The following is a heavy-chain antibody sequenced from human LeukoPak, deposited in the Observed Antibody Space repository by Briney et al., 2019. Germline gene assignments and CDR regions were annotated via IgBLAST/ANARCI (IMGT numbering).Heavy chain of an antibody. D-gene: IGHD6-19*01. CDR2: INPNSAGT. CDR1: GYTFSDYY. J-gene: IGHJ4*02. V-gene: IGHV1-2*02. Sequence: ASVKVSCKASGYTFSDYYMHWVRQAPGQGLEWMGWINPNSAGTKYEEKFQGRVTMTRDTSISTAYMELSRLRSEDTAVYYCARGPSIAVANPFDYWGQGTLVTVSS. CDR3: ARGPSIAVANPFDY.